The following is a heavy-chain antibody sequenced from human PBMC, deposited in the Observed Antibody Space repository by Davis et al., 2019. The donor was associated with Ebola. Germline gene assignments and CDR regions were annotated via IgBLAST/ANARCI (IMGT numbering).Heavy chain of an antibody. CDR1: GGSISSSSYY. J-gene: IGHJ6*02. V-gene: IGHV4-39*01. D-gene: IGHD2-15*01. Sequence: PSETLSLTCTVSGGSISSSSYYWGWIRQPPGKGLEWIGSIYYSGSTYYNPSLKSRVTISVDTSKNQFSLKLSSVTAADTAVYYCARLPDRRGTIYYYYYGMDVWGQGTTVTVSS. CDR2: IYYSGST. CDR3: ARLPDRRGTIYYYYYGMDV.